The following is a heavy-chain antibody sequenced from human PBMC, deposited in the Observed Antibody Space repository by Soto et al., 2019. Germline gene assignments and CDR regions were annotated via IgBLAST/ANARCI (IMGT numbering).Heavy chain of an antibody. J-gene: IGHJ4*02. D-gene: IGHD1-26*01. Sequence: EVQLLESGGGLVQPGGSLRLSCAASGFTFSSYAMSWVRQAPGKGLEWVSAISGSGGSTYYADSVKGRFTISRDNSKNTMYLQMNSLRAEDTAVYYCAKVQVGATLFDYWGQGTLVTVSS. CDR1: GFTFSSYA. CDR3: AKVQVGATLFDY. CDR2: ISGSGGST. V-gene: IGHV3-23*01.